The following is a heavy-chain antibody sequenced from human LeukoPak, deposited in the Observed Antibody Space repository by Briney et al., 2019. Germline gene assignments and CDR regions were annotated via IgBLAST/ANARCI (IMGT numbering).Heavy chain of an antibody. CDR3: AKDPNVDIVATITGEEPDY. J-gene: IGHJ4*02. D-gene: IGHD5-12*01. Sequence: GGSLRLSCAASGFTFSSYAMSWVRQAPGKGLEWVTAISGSGGSTYYADSVKGRFTISRDNSKNTLYLQMNSLRAEDTAVYYCAKDPNVDIVATITGEEPDYWGQGTLVTVSS. CDR2: ISGSGGST. V-gene: IGHV3-23*01. CDR1: GFTFSSYA.